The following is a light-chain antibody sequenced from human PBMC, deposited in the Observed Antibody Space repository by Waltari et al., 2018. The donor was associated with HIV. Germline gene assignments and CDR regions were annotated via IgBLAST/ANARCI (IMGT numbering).Light chain of an antibody. V-gene: IGLV2-23*02. CDR3: CSYAGSSTYV. J-gene: IGLJ1*01. Sequence: QSALTQPASVSGSPGQSITISCTGTTRDLGSYSLVSWYQQHPGKAPKVMIYEVSKRPSGVSNRFSGSQSGNTASLTISGLQAEDEADYYCCSYAGSSTYVFGTGTKVTVL. CDR1: TRDLGSYSL. CDR2: EVS.